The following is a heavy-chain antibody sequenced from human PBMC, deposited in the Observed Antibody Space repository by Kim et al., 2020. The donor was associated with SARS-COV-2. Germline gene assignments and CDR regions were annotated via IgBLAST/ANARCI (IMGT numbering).Heavy chain of an antibody. CDR1: GGSLSAYY. CDR3: VRGREMAATFYHYYAMDV. J-gene: IGHJ6*02. D-gene: IGHD6-19*01. V-gene: IGHV4-34*01. Sequence: SETLSLTCAVYGGSLSAYYWRWSWIRQPPGQGLEWIGEINHTGSTNYNPSLKSRVTISIDTTKNQFSLKLSAVTAADTAVYYCVRGREMAATFYHYYAMDVWGQGTTVTVSS. CDR2: INHTGST.